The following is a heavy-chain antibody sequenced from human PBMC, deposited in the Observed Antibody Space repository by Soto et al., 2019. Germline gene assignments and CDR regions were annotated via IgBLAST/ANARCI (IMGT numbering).Heavy chain of an antibody. CDR2: IYPTGST. Sequence: ETLSLTCNVSGGSIRSYYWSWVRQPAGKALEWIGRIYPTGSTNYNPSLRSRVIMLVDTSKNQFSLTVTSVTAADTAVYYCAREGASGFGMDVWGQGTTVTVSS. CDR1: GGSIRSYY. D-gene: IGHD1-26*01. J-gene: IGHJ6*02. V-gene: IGHV4-4*07. CDR3: AREGASGFGMDV.